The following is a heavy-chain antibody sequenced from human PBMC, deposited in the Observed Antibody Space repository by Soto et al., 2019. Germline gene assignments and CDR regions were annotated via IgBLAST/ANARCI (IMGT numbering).Heavy chain of an antibody. D-gene: IGHD4-17*01. CDR1: GFTFSSYG. Sequence: GGSLRLSCAASGFTFSSYGMHWVRQAPGKGLEWVAVISYDGSNKYYADSVKGRFTISRDNSKNTLYLQMNSLRAEDTAVYYCASVPDYGDTDNWSEIPWGQGTLVTVSS. CDR3: ASVPDYGDTDNWSEIP. J-gene: IGHJ5*02. CDR2: ISYDGSNK. V-gene: IGHV3-30*03.